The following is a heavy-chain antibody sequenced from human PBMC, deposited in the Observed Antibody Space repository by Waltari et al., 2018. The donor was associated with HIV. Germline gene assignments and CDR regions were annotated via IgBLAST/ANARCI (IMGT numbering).Heavy chain of an antibody. Sequence: EVHLVHSGPEVKKPGAKVKISCSVSGYTFTDYYILWGREAPGKGLEWMGLVDPEDGETVYAEKFQGRLTISADTSAATVSFELTGLRSDDTAIYYCASLAAAVYFDAWGQGTPLSVSS. CDR1: GYTFTDYY. V-gene: IGHV1-69-2*01. D-gene: IGHD6-13*01. J-gene: IGHJ4*02. CDR2: VDPEDGET. CDR3: ASLAAAVYFDA.